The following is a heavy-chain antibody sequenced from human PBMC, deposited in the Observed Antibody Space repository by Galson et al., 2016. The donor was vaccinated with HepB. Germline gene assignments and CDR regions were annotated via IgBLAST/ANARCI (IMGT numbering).Heavy chain of an antibody. Sequence: SVKVSCKASGVAFNSYGITWVRQAPGQGLEWMGRITAHNDITKYAQKFQGRVAMTSDTSTKTFFMELRSLRSDDTAVYFCANWDHYSDAFDFWGQGTLVTVPS. V-gene: IGHV1-18*04. D-gene: IGHD3-10*01. CDR3: ANWDHYSDAFDF. CDR1: GVAFNSYG. CDR2: ITAHNDIT. J-gene: IGHJ3*01.